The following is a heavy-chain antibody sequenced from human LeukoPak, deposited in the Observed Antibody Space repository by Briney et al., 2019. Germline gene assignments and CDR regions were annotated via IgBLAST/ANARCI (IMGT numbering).Heavy chain of an antibody. CDR3: TKERRGTYYAFES. D-gene: IGHD3-16*01. J-gene: IGHJ4*02. V-gene: IGHV3-11*01. CDR1: GFSISVYY. Sequence: GGSLRLSCDAAGFSISVYYISWIRQSPGKGLEWISYITSGAGSTKYADSVKGRFTISRDKAKNSVALQLNSLRAEDTAVYYCTKERRGTYYAFESWGQGTLVTVSS. CDR2: ITSGAGST.